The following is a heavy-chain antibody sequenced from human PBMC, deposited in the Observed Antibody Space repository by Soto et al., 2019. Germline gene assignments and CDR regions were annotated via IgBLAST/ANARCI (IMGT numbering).Heavy chain of an antibody. V-gene: IGHV3-30-3*01. CDR2: ISYDGSNQ. J-gene: IGHJ6*02. CDR3: ARDPTGGPRLGVYYYYYGMDV. Sequence: PGGSLRLSCAASGFTFSSYAMHWVRQAPGKGLEWVAVISYDGSNQYYADSVKGRFTISRDNSKDTLFLQMNSLRAEDTAVYYCARDPTGGPRLGVYYYYYGMDVWGQGTTVTVSS. D-gene: IGHD2-8*01. CDR1: GFTFSSYA.